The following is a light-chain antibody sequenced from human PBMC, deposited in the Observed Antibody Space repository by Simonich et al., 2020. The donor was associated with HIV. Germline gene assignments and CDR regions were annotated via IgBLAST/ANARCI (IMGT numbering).Light chain of an antibody. V-gene: IGKV3-11*01. CDR1: QSVSSH. CDR3: QQRSDWPLT. Sequence: EIVLTQSPATLSLSPGERATLSCRASQSVSSHLGWYQQKPGQAPRLLIYEASNRATGIPARFSGSGSGTDFTLSISSREPEDFAVYYCQQRSDWPLTFGGGTKVEIK. CDR2: EAS. J-gene: IGKJ4*01.